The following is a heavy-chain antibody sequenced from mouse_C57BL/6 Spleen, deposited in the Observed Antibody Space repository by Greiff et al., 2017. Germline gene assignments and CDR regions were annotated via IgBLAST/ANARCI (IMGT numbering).Heavy chain of an antibody. V-gene: IGHV1-53*01. CDR2: INPSNGGT. D-gene: IGHD2-5*01. J-gene: IGHJ3*01. Sequence: VQLQQPGTELVKPGASVKLSCKASGYTFISYWMHWVKQRPGQGLEWIGNINPSNGGTNYNEKFKSKATLTVDKSSSTAYMQLSSLTSEDSAVYYCARGGYSNYLFAYWGQGTLVTVSA. CDR1: GYTFISYW. CDR3: ARGGYSNYLFAY.